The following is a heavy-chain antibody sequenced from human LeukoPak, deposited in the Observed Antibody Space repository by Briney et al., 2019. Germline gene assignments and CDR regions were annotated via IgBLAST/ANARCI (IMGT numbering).Heavy chain of an antibody. V-gene: IGHV3-30*19. Sequence: GGSLRLSCAASGFTFSSYAMHWVRQAPGKGLEWVAVISYDGSTKYYADSVKGRFTISRDNSKNTLYLQVNSLSAEDTAVYYCARDSVWFGSSVDYWGQGTLVTVSS. CDR2: ISYDGSTK. CDR3: ARDSVWFGSSVDY. J-gene: IGHJ4*02. D-gene: IGHD3-10*01. CDR1: GFTFSSYA.